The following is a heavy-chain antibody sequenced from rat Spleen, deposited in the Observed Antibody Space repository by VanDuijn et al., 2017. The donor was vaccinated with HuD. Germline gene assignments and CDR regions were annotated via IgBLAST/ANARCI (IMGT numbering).Heavy chain of an antibody. D-gene: IGHD1-11*01. J-gene: IGHJ3*01. CDR3: TRDRGGYLNWFAY. CDR2: ISYDGSST. V-gene: IGHV5-7*01. Sequence: EVQLVEFGGGLVQPGRSMKISCAASGFTFSDYNMAWVRQAPKKGLEWVVTISYDGSSTYYRDSVKGRFTISRDNTKNTLYLQMNSLRSEDTATYYCTRDRGGYLNWFAYWGQGTLVTVSS. CDR1: GFTFSDYN.